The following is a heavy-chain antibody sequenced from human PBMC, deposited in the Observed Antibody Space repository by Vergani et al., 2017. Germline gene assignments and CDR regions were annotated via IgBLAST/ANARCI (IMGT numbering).Heavy chain of an antibody. Sequence: QLQLQESGSGLVKPSQTLSLTCAVSGGSISSGGYSWSWIRQPPGKGLEWIGYIYYSGSTYYNPSLKSRVTISVDTSKNQFSLKLSSVTAADTAVYYCARHIAAAGTPWYFDLWGRGTLVTVSS. CDR3: ARHIAAAGTPWYFDL. V-gene: IGHV4-30-2*01. D-gene: IGHD6-13*01. CDR2: IYYSGST. J-gene: IGHJ2*01. CDR1: GGSISSGGYS.